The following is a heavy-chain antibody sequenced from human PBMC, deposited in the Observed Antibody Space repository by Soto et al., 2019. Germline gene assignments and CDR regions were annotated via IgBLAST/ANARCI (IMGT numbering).Heavy chain of an antibody. CDR3: AAGNYYGNYYYYGMDV. CDR1: GLTFTSSA. D-gene: IGHD3-22*01. Sequence: SVKVSCKASGLTFTSSAVQWVRQARGQRLEWIGWIVVGSGNTNYAQKFQERVTITRDMSTSTAYMELSSLRSEDTAVYYCAAGNYYGNYYYYGMDVWGQGTTVTVSS. V-gene: IGHV1-58*01. CDR2: IVVGSGNT. J-gene: IGHJ6*02.